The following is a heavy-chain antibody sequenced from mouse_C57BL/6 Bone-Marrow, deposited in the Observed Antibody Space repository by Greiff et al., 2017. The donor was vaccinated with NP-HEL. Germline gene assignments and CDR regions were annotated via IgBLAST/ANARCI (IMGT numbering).Heavy chain of an antibody. CDR3: ARQGVITTVPYYFDY. J-gene: IGHJ2*01. V-gene: IGHV5-6*01. D-gene: IGHD1-1*01. Sequence: EVQGVESGGDLVKPGGSLKLSCAASGFTFSSYGMSWVRQTPDKRLEWVATISSGGSYTYYPDSVKGRFTISRDNAKNTLYLQMSSLKSEDTAMYYCARQGVITTVPYYFDYWGQGTTLTVSS. CDR2: ISSGGSYT. CDR1: GFTFSSYG.